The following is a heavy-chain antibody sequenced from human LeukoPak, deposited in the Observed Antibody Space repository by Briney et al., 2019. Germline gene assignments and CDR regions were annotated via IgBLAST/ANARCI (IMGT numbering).Heavy chain of an antibody. CDR3: ARSAGGNPKYYFDY. CDR1: GFTFSSYA. CDR2: ISYDGSNK. D-gene: IGHD1-14*01. V-gene: IGHV3-30-3*01. J-gene: IGHJ4*02. Sequence: PGRSLRLPCAASGFTFSSYAMHWVRQAPGKGLEWVAVISYDGSNKYYADSVKGRFTISRDNSKNTLYLQMNSLRAEDTAVYYCARSAGGNPKYYFDYWGQGTLVTVSS.